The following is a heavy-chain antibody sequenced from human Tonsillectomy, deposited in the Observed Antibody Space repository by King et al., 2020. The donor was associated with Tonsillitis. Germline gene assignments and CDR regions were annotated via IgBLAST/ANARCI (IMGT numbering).Heavy chain of an antibody. D-gene: IGHD3-22*01. CDR3: AGGRGSSGYNPLDY. CDR1: GFTFSDYA. J-gene: IGHJ4*02. V-gene: IGHV3-30-3*01. Sequence: VQLVESGGGVVQPGRSLRLSCAASGFTFSDYAMHWVRQAPGEGLEWVAVISYDGSDKYYADSVKGRFTISRDNSKNTLYLQMNSLRAEDTAVYYCAGGRGSSGYNPLDYWGQGTLVTVSS. CDR2: ISYDGSDK.